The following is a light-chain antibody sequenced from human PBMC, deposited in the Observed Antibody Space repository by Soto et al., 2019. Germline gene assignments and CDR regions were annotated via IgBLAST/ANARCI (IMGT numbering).Light chain of an antibody. Sequence: QSALTQPASVFGSPGQSITISCTGTSSDVGGYNYVSWYQQHPGKAPKLMIYDVSNRPSGVSNRFSGSKSGNTASLTISGRQAEDEADYYCSSYTSSSTPLFGGGTKLTVL. CDR3: SSYTSSSTPL. V-gene: IGLV2-14*01. CDR2: DVS. CDR1: SSDVGGYNY. J-gene: IGLJ2*01.